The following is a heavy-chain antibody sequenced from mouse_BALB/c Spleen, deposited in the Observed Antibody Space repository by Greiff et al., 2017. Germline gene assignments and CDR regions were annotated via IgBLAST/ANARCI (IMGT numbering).Heavy chain of an antibody. V-gene: IGHV1-63*01. D-gene: IGHD3-3*01. CDR2: IYPGSGNT. J-gene: IGHJ4*01. CDR3: ERGGGGRYAMDY. CDR1: GYAFTNYW. Sequence: QVQLQQSGAELVRPGTSVKISCKASGYAFTNYWLGWVKQRPGHGLEWIGDIYPGSGNTYYNEKFKGKATLTADKSSSTAYMQLSSLKSEDSAVYFCERGGGGRYAMDYWGQGTSVTVSS.